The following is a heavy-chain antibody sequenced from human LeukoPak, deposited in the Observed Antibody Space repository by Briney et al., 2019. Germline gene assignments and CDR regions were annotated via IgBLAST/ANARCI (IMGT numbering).Heavy chain of an antibody. J-gene: IGHJ3*02. V-gene: IGHV1-2*02. CDR1: GYTFTDYF. Sequence: ASVKVSCKASGYTFTDYFIHWIRQAPGQGLEWMGWINSNSGATSYAQKFQGRVTMTRDTSINTGNMELTGLRFDDTAVYYCARRCGGDCYSLDAFDIWGQGTMVTVSS. CDR3: ARRCGGDCYSLDAFDI. D-gene: IGHD2-21*02. CDR2: INSNSGAT.